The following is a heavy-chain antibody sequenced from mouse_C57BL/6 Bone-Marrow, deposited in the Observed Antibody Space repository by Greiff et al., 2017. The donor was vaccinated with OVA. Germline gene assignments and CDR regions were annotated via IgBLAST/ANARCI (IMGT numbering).Heavy chain of an antibody. J-gene: IGHJ2*01. CDR1: GYTFTDYE. V-gene: IGHV1-15*01. CDR3: TGRDLDSSGRRDFDY. Sequence: VQLQQSGAELVRPGASVTLSCKASGYTFTDYEMHWVKQTPVHGLEWIGAIDPETGGTAYNQKFKGKAILTADKSSSTAYIELRSRTSDDYAVYHCTGRDLDSSGRRDFDYWGQGTTLTVSS. D-gene: IGHD3-2*02. CDR2: IDPETGGT.